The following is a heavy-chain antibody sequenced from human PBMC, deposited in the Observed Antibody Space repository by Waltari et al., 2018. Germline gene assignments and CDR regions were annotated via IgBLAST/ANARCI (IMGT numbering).Heavy chain of an antibody. Sequence: QVQLQQWGAGLLKPSETLSLTCAVYGGSFSGYYWSWIRQPPWQGLEWIGEINHSGSTNYNPSLKSRVTISVDTSKNQFSLKLSSVTAADTAVYYCARARGRGNYGRNRYYFDYWGQGTLVTVSS. V-gene: IGHV4-34*01. CDR1: GGSFSGYY. D-gene: IGHD4-17*01. CDR3: ARARGRGNYGRNRYYFDY. J-gene: IGHJ4*02. CDR2: INHSGST.